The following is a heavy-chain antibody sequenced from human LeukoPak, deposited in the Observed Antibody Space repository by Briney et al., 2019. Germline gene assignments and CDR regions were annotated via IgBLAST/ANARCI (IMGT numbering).Heavy chain of an antibody. J-gene: IGHJ4*02. CDR3: ARDSSGYIFDY. Sequence: GGSLRLSCAASGFTFSSYGMHWVRQAPGKGLEWVAVISYDGSNKYYADSVKGRFTISRDNSKNTLYLQMNSLRAEDTAVYYCARDSSGYIFDYWGQGTLVTVSS. CDR1: GFTFSSYG. CDR2: ISYDGSNK. D-gene: IGHD3-22*01. V-gene: IGHV3-30*03.